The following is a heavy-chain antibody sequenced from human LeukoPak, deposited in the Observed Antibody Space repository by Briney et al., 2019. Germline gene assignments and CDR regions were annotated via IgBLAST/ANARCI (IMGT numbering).Heavy chain of an antibody. CDR2: ISSNGGST. CDR3: AKVGYYGSGSFGGMDV. J-gene: IGHJ6*02. Sequence: GGSLRLSCAASGFTFSSYAMHWVRQAPGKGLEYVSAISSNGGSTYYANSVKGSFTISRDNSKNTLYLQMGSLRAEDTAVYYCAKVGYYGSGSFGGMDVWGQGTTVTVSS. CDR1: GFTFSSYA. D-gene: IGHD3-10*01. V-gene: IGHV3-64*01.